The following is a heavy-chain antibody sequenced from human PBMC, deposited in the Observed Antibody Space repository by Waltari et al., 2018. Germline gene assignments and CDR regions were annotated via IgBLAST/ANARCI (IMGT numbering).Heavy chain of an antibody. CDR3: ATPLGGNLQPYQFDY. CDR1: GYTFTSYY. J-gene: IGHJ4*02. D-gene: IGHD2-21*02. V-gene: IGHV1-46*01. Sequence: QAQLVQSGAEVKKPGASVKVSCKASGYTFTSYYMHWVRQAPGQGLEWMGIINPSGGSTGYAQKIQGRVTMTRDTSTSTVYMELSSLRSEDTAVYYCATPLGGNLQPYQFDYWGQGTLVTVSS. CDR2: INPSGGST.